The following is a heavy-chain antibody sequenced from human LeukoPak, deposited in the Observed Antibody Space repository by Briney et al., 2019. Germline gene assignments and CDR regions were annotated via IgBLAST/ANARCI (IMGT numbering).Heavy chain of an antibody. D-gene: IGHD2-2*01. CDR2: ICSSSSTL. V-gene: IGHV3-48*04. CDR1: GLTLSSYS. Sequence: GESLSLFCSASGLTLSSYSENWVRQARAKGLEWDSYICSSSSTLNYADSVKDRFTISRDNAKKSLYLQMNSLRAEDTAVYYCARDPSVYGSNTSCYDLDYWGQGTLVTVSS. CDR3: ARDPSVYGSNTSCYDLDY. J-gene: IGHJ4*02.